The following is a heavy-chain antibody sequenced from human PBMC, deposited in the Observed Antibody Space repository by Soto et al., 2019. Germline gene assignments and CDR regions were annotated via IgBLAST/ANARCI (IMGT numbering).Heavy chain of an antibody. CDR1: EVTFASYD. D-gene: IGHD1-1*01. J-gene: IGHJ3*01. V-gene: IGHV3-23*01. Sequence: EVQLLEAGGGLVQPGGSLRLSCVASEVTFASYDMDWVRQAPGKGLEWVSLITSGGGGANYADSVKGRFTISRDNSKNTLYLPMNSLRAEDTAIYHCDKEGRDWNSRGSFDLWGRGTMVTVSS. CDR2: ITSGGGGA. CDR3: DKEGRDWNSRGSFDL.